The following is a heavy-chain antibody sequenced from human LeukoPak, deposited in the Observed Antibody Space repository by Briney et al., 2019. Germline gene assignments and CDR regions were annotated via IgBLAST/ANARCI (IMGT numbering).Heavy chain of an antibody. CDR1: GFTFSSYA. CDR2: FSGSGGST. J-gene: IGHJ4*02. CDR3: AKLWSTYYYGYDY. D-gene: IGHD3-10*01. Sequence: GGSLRLSCAASGFTFSSYAMTWVRQAPGKGLEWVSAFSGSGGSTYYADSVKGRFTISRDNSKNTLYLQMNSLRAEDTAVYYCAKLWSTYYYGYDYWGQGTLVTVSS. V-gene: IGHV3-23*01.